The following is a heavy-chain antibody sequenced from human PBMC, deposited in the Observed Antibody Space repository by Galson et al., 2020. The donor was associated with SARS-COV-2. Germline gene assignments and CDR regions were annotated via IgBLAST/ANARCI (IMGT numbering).Heavy chain of an antibody. Sequence: SETLSLTCTVSGGSISSYYWSWIRQPPGKGLEWIGYIYYSGSTNYNPSLKSRVTISVDTSKNQFSLKLSSVTAADTAVYYCARSSSNPYYDCYGIDVWGQGTTVTVSS. CDR3: ARSSSNPYYDCYGIDV. CDR1: GGSISSYY. J-gene: IGHJ6*02. CDR2: IYYSGST. D-gene: IGHD4-4*01. V-gene: IGHV4-59*13.